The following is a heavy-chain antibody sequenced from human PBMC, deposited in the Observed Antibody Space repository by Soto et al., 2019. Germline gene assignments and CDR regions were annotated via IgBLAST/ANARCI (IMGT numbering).Heavy chain of an antibody. Sequence: PGESLKISCKGSGYSFTSYWIGWVRQMPGKGLEWMGIIYPGDSDTRYSPSFQGQVTISADKSISTAYLQWSSLKASDTAMYYCGRRGSNHYYGMDVWGQGTTVTVSS. J-gene: IGHJ6*02. V-gene: IGHV5-51*01. CDR2: IYPGDSDT. D-gene: IGHD4-4*01. CDR3: GRRGSNHYYGMDV. CDR1: GYSFTSYW.